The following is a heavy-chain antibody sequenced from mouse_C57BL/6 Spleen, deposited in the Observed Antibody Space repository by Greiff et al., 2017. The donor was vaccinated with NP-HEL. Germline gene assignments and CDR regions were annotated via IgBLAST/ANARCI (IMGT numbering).Heavy chain of an antibody. CDR1: GFSLTSYA. CDR3: ARTYYSNYEGYFDV. D-gene: IGHD2-5*01. Sequence: QVQLKESGPGLVAPSQSLSITCTVSGFSLTSYAISWVRQPPGKGLEWLGVIWTVGGTNYNSALKSRLSISKDNSKSQVFLKMNSLQTDDTARYYCARTYYSNYEGYFDVWGTGTTVTVSS. J-gene: IGHJ1*03. V-gene: IGHV2-9-1*01. CDR2: IWTVGGT.